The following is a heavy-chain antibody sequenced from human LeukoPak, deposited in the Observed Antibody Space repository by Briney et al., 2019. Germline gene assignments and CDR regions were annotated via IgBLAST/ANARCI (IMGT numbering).Heavy chain of an antibody. V-gene: IGHV3-74*03. CDR1: GFTLSVYW. CDR2: MNSDGRSR. CDR3: VREDPRTGYWFFDF. J-gene: IGHJ2*01. Sequence: PGGSLRLSCAASGFTLSVYWMHWVRQAPGKGLVWVSRMNSDGRSRTYADSAKGRFTISRDNGKNTLYLQMNSLRAEDTAVYYCVREDPRTGYWFFDFWGRGTLVTVSS.